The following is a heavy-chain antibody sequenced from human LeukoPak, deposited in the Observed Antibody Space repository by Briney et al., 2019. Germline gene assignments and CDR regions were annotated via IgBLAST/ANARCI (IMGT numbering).Heavy chain of an antibody. J-gene: IGHJ3*02. CDR3: AKSVERDYYDSGSHAFDI. V-gene: IGHV3-23*01. D-gene: IGHD3-22*01. CDR1: GFTFSSYA. Sequence: GGSLRLSCAASGFTFSSYAMSWVRQAPGKGLEWVSAISGSGGSTYYADSVKGRFTISRDNSKNTLYLQMNSLRAEDTAVYYCAKSVERDYYDSGSHAFDIWGQGTMVTVSS. CDR2: ISGSGGST.